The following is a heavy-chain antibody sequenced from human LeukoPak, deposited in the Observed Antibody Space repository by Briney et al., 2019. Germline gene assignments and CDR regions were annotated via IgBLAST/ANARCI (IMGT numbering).Heavy chain of an antibody. CDR1: GHTFTSNF. CDR3: AGETDAFDY. CDR2: LNPSDGDT. J-gene: IGHJ4*02. V-gene: IGHV1-46*03. Sequence: ASVKVSCKASGHTFTSNFVHWVRQAPGQGLEWTAVLNPSDGDTTYAQKFQGRITMTRDTSTGTVYMELSSLRSEDTAVYYCAGETDAFDYWGQGTLVTVSS.